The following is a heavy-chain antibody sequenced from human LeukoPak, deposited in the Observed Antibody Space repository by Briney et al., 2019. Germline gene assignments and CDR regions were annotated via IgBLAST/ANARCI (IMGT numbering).Heavy chain of an antibody. CDR3: ARDRGHYYYGMDV. D-gene: IGHD3-10*01. CDR1: GGTFSSYA. CDR2: IIPIFGTA. V-gene: IGHV1-69*13. Sequence: SVTVSCKASGGTFSSYAISWVRQAPGQGLEWMGGIIPIFGTANYAQKFQGRVTITADESTSTAYMELSSLRSEDTAVYYCARDRGHYYYGMDVWGQGTTVTVSS. J-gene: IGHJ6*02.